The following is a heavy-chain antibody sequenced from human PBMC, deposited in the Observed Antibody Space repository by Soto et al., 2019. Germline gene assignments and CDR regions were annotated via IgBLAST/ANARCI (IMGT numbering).Heavy chain of an antibody. CDR2: LYYSGST. CDR3: ARVRHGWTFFDY. D-gene: IGHD6-19*01. CDR1: GGSVSSFF. Sequence: QVQLQESGPGLVKPSETLSLTCTVSGGSVSSFFWSWIRQPPGKGLEWIGYLYYSGSTHYRPSLKSRVTISVDTSKNQFSLKLNSVTAADTAVYYCARVRHGWTFFDYWSQGTLVTVSS. V-gene: IGHV4-59*02. J-gene: IGHJ4*02.